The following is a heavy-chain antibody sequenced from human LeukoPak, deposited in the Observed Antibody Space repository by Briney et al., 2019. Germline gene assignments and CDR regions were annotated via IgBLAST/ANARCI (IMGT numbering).Heavy chain of an antibody. Sequence: PGGSLRLSCEVSGFSLSNRWMTWVRQAPGKGLDWLATIKQGGSDNFYVDSVKGRFTISGDNAKNSLYLQMNSLRAEDTAVYYCARDPFDLWGQGTLVTVSS. V-gene: IGHV3-7*01. CDR2: IKQGGSDN. CDR1: GFSLSNRW. CDR3: ARDPFDL. J-gene: IGHJ5*02.